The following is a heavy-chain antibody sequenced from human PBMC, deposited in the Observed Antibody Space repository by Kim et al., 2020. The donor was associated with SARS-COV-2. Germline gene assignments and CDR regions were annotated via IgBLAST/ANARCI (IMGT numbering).Heavy chain of an antibody. Sequence: GGSLRLSCAASGFTFSSYGMHWVRQAPGKGLEWVAVISYDGSNKYYADSVKGRFTISRDNSKNTLYLQMNSLRAEDTAVYYCAKDLRFLEWLSDYWGQGTLVTVSS. CDR3: AKDLRFLEWLSDY. J-gene: IGHJ4*02. D-gene: IGHD3-3*01. CDR2: ISYDGSNK. V-gene: IGHV3-30*18. CDR1: GFTFSSYG.